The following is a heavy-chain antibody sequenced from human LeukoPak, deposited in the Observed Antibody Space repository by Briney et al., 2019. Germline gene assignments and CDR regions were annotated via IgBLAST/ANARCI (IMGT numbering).Heavy chain of an antibody. CDR2: IYPGDSDT. Sequence: GESLKISCKGSGYSFTSYWSGWVRQMPGKGLEWMGIIYPGDSDTRYSPSFQGQVTISADKSISTAYLQWSTLKASDTAMYYCAINSRDDYFDYWGQGTLVTVSS. V-gene: IGHV5-51*01. J-gene: IGHJ4*02. D-gene: IGHD2-21*01. CDR3: AINSRDDYFDY. CDR1: GYSFTSYW.